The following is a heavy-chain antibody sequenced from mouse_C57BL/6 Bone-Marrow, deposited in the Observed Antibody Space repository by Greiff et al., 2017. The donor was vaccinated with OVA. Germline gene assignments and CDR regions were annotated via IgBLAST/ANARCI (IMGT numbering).Heavy chain of an antibody. V-gene: IGHV14-3*01. D-gene: IGHD1-1*01. J-gene: IGHJ1*03. CDR1: GFNIKNTY. CDR2: IDPANGNT. Sequence: VHVKQSVAELVRPGASVKLSCTASGFNIKNTYMHWVKQRPEQGLEWIGRIDPANGNTKYAPKFQGKATITADASSNTAYLQLSSLTSEDTAIYYCARELDYYGSSPYWYFDVWGTGTTVTVSS. CDR3: ARELDYYGSSPYWYFDV.